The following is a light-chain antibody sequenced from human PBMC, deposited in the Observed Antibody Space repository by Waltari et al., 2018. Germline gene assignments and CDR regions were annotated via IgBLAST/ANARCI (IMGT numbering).Light chain of an antibody. CDR2: DAS. V-gene: IGKV3-11*01. CDR1: QSISSY. Sequence: EIVLTQSPATLSLSPGERATLSCRASQSISSYLTWYQQKPGQAPRLLIYDASNRATGIPARFSGSGSGTDFTLTISSLEPEDFAVYYCQQRTYRPPTFGPGTKVDIK. J-gene: IGKJ3*01. CDR3: QQRTYRPPT.